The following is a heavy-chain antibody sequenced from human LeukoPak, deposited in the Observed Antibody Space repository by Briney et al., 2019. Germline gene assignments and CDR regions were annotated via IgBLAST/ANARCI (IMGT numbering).Heavy chain of an antibody. V-gene: IGHV3-9*01. CDR1: GFTFDDYA. CDR3: AKATTGDLEDYYYMDV. CDR2: ISWNSGSI. J-gene: IGHJ6*03. Sequence: PGGSLRLSCAASGFTFDDYAMHWVRQAPGKGLEWVSGISWNSGSIGYADSVKGRFTISRDNAKNSLYLQMNSLRAEDTALYYCAKATTGDLEDYYYMDVWGKGTTVTVSS. D-gene: IGHD7-27*01.